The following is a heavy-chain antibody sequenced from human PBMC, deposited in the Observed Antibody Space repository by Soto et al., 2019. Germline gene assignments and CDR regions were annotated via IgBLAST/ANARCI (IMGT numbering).Heavy chain of an antibody. CDR1: GGSISSGGYY. J-gene: IGHJ4*02. V-gene: IGHV4-61*08. CDR2: IYYSGST. Sequence: PSETLSLTCTVSGGSISSGGYYWSWIRQHPGKGLEWIGYIYYSGSTNYNPSLKNRVTISVDTSKNQFSLKLSSVTAADTAVYYCARRRPCRSVTLFDYWGQGTLVTVSS. CDR3: ARRRPCRSVTLFDY. D-gene: IGHD5-18*01.